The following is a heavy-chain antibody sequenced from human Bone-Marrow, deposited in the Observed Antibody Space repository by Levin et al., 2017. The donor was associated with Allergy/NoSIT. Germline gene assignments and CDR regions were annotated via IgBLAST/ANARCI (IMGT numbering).Heavy chain of an antibody. CDR1: GYTFTEYW. V-gene: IGHV5-51*01. Sequence: KCGESLKISCQGSGYTFTEYWIAWVRQMPGKGLERMGIIYPGDSDTRYSPSFQGQVTISVDKSISTAYLQWSSLKASDSAVYYCAKYASMWSSGYYYGMDVWGQGTTVTVSS. CDR2: IYPGDSDT. D-gene: IGHD2-2*01. CDR3: AKYASMWSSGYYYGMDV. J-gene: IGHJ6*02.